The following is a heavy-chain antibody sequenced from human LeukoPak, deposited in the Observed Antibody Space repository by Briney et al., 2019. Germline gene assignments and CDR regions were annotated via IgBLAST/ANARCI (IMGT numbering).Heavy chain of an antibody. V-gene: IGHV4-61*02. CDR1: GGSISSRNYY. J-gene: IGHJ6*03. CDR2: ISTSGST. CDR3: ATVTALTGTYYMDV. D-gene: IGHD6-19*01. Sequence: SETLSLTCTVSGGSISSRNYYWSWIRQPAGKGLEWIGRISTSGSTSYNPSLKSRVTVSVDSSKNQFSLKLTSVTAADTAVYYCATVTALTGTYYMDVWGKGTTVTVSS.